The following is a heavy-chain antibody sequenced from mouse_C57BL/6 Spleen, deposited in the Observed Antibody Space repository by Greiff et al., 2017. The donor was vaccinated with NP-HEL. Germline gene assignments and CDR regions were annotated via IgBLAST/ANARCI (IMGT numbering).Heavy chain of an antibody. CDR1: GYAFSSSW. D-gene: IGHD1-1*01. CDR2: IYPGDGDT. CDR3: ARWRTTVVAYYYAMDY. J-gene: IGHJ4*01. Sequence: VQLQQSGPELVKPGASVKISCKASGYAFSSSWMNWVKQRPGKGLEWIGRIYPGDGDTNYNGKFKGKATLTADKSSSTADMQLSSLTSEYSAVYCCARWRTTVVAYYYAMDYWGQGTSVTVSS. V-gene: IGHV1-82*01.